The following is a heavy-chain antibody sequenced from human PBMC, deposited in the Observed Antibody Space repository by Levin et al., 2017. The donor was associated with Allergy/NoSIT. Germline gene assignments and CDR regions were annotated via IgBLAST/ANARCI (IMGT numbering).Heavy chain of an antibody. V-gene: IGHV3-33*01. CDR1: GFTFSSYD. D-gene: IGHD2-15*01. CDR2: IWYDGSNK. Sequence: PGGSLRLSCAASGFTFSSYDMHWVRQAPGKGLEWVTLIWYDGSNKYYADSVKGRFTISRDNSKNTLYLQMNSLRAEDTAVYYCATNGSPGQWGQGTLVIVSS. J-gene: IGHJ4*02. CDR3: ATNGSPGQ.